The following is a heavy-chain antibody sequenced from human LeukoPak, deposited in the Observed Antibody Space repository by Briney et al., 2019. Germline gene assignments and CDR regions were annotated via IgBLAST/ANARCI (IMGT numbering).Heavy chain of an antibody. D-gene: IGHD3-16*02. CDR2: IYYSGST. CDR3: ARARYDYVWGSYRPNWLDY. CDR1: GGSFSGYY. V-gene: IGHV4-59*01. Sequence: PSEALSLTCAVYGGSFSGYYWSWIRQPPGKGLEWIGYIYYSGSTNYNPSLKSRVTISVDTSKNQFSLKLSSVTAADTAVYYCARARYDYVWGSYRPNWLDYWGQGTLVTVSS. J-gene: IGHJ4*02.